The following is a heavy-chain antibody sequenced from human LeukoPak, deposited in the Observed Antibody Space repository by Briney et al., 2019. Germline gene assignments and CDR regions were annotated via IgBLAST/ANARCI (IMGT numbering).Heavy chain of an antibody. V-gene: IGHV4-59*01. CDR3: TRSDYSTYFNY. CDR1: GGYISGFY. D-gene: IGHD2-15*01. J-gene: IGHJ4*02. CDR2: IYYNGAT. Sequence: SETLSLTCTVSGGYISGFYWSWIRQPPGKGLEYIGYIYYNGATNYNPSLKSRVTISVDTSKNQFSLNLKSVTAADTAVYYCTRSDYSTYFNYWGPGTLVTVSS.